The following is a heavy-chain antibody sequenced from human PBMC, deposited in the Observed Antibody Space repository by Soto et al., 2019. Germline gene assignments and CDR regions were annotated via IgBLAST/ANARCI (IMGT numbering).Heavy chain of an antibody. CDR3: ARDWYRDGYHGGYFDD. CDR2: IYYSGST. Sequence: SETLSLTCTVSGGSISSSSYYWGWIRQPPGKGLEWIGSIYYSGSTYYNPSLKSRVTISVDTSKNQFSLKLSSVTAADTAVYYCARDWYRDGYHGGYFDDWGQGTLVTVSS. CDR1: GGSISSSSYY. J-gene: IGHJ4*02. V-gene: IGHV4-39*02. D-gene: IGHD1-26*01.